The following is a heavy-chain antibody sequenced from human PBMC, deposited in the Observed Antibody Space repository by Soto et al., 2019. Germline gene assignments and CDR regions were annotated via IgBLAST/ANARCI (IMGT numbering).Heavy chain of an antibody. Sequence: GGSLRLSCAASGFTFSSYGMHWVRQAPGKGLEWVAVISYDGSNKYYADSVKGRFTISRDNSKNTLYLQMNSLRAEDTAVYYCAKDPLYGGNSADYYYGMDVWGQGTTVTVSS. V-gene: IGHV3-30*18. CDR1: GFTFSSYG. CDR2: ISYDGSNK. D-gene: IGHD4-17*01. CDR3: AKDPLYGGNSADYYYGMDV. J-gene: IGHJ6*02.